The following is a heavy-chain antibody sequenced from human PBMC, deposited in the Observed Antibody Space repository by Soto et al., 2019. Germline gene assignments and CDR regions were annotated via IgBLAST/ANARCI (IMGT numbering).Heavy chain of an antibody. CDR2: VNPSSGRP. J-gene: IGHJ6*02. Sequence: QVQLGQSGSEVKKPGASVKVSCTSSGYTFTSYYVHWVRQAPGQGLVWMGVVNPSSGRPTYAQKFRGRITMARDTSTSTVHVELSSMRSEDTAVYYCARGIDIGQNDDCCGIDVWGQGTTVTVSS. CDR1: GYTFTSYY. D-gene: IGHD2-21*01. V-gene: IGHV1-46*01. CDR3: ARGIDIGQNDDCCGIDV.